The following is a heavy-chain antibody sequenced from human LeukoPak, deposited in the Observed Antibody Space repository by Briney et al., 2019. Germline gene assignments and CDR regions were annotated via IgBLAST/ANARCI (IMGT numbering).Heavy chain of an antibody. Sequence: KPSETLSLTCAVYGGSFSGYYWSWIRQPPGKGLEWIGEINHSGSTNYNPSLKSRVTISVDTSKNQFSLKLSSVTAADTAVYYCARHSSSWYEPKYYFDYWGQGTLVTVSS. D-gene: IGHD6-13*01. CDR1: GGSFSGYY. CDR2: INHSGST. J-gene: IGHJ4*02. V-gene: IGHV4-34*01. CDR3: ARHSSSWYEPKYYFDY.